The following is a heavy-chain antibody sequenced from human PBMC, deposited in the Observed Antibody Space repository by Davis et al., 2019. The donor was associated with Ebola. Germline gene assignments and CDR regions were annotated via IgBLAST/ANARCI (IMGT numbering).Heavy chain of an antibody. J-gene: IGHJ6*03. Sequence: GESLKISCKGSGYSFTSYWIGWVCQMPGKGLEWMGIIYPGDSDTGYSPSFQGQVTISADKSITTAYLQWSSLKASDTAIYYCARHGDAATGGTYYMDVWGKGTTVTVS. CDR2: IYPGDSDT. D-gene: IGHD2-15*01. CDR1: GYSFTSYW. CDR3: ARHGDAATGGTYYMDV. V-gene: IGHV5-51*01.